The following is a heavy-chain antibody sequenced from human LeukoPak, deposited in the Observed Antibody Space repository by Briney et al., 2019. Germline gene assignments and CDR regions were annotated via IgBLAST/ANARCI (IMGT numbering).Heavy chain of an antibody. V-gene: IGHV3-21*01. J-gene: IGHJ6*02. CDR2: ISSSSSYI. Sequence: GGSLRLSCAASGFTFSSYSMTWVCQAPGKGLEWVSSISSSSSYIYYADSVKGRFTISRDNAKNSLYLQMNSLRAEDTAVYYCARDRGADIVVVPAPYGMDVWGQGTTVTVSS. D-gene: IGHD2-2*01. CDR1: GFTFSSYS. CDR3: ARDRGADIVVVPAPYGMDV.